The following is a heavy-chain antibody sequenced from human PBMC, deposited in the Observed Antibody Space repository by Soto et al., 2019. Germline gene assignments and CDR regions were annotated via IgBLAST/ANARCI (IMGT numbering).Heavy chain of an antibody. CDR2: IYHRGST. Sequence: SETLSLTCAVSGGSISSSNWWSWVRQPPGKGLEWIGEIYHRGSTNNNPSLKSRVTISVDKSKNQFPLKLSSLNAAYTAVYYCARCSSSWPLIYYYMDVWGKGTTVTVSS. CDR3: ARCSSSWPLIYYYMDV. V-gene: IGHV4-4*02. D-gene: IGHD6-13*01. J-gene: IGHJ6*03. CDR1: GGSISSSNW.